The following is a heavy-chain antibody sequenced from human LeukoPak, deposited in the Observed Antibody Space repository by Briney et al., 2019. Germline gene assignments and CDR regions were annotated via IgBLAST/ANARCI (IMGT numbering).Heavy chain of an antibody. J-gene: IGHJ5*02. CDR2: IYYSGST. D-gene: IGHD5-24*01. CDR3: ARDRVATITYNWFDP. V-gene: IGHV4-39*07. Sequence: PSETLSLTCTVSGGSISSSSYYWGWIRQPPGKGLEWIGSIYYSGSTYYNPSLKSRVTISVDTSKNQFSLKLSSVTAADTAVYYCARDRVATITYNWFDPWGQGTLVTVSS. CDR1: GGSISSSSYY.